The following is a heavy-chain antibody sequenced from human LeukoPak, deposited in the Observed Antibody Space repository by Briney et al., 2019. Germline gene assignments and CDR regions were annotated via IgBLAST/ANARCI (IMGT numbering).Heavy chain of an antibody. J-gene: IGHJ6*03. CDR3: ARGPASSSYLRYYYYYYMDV. Sequence: SETLPLTCAVYGGSFSGYYWSWIRQPPGKGLEWIGECNHSESTNYNPSLKSRVTISVDPSKNQFSLKLSSVPAADTAVYYCARGPASSSYLRYYYYYYMDVWGQGPTVTVSS. V-gene: IGHV4-34*01. D-gene: IGHD6-13*01. CDR2: CNHSEST. CDR1: GGSFSGYY.